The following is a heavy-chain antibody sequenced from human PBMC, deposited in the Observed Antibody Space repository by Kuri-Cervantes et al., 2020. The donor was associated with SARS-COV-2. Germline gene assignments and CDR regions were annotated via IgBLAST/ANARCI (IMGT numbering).Heavy chain of an antibody. D-gene: IGHD6-13*01. Sequence: ESLKISCTVSGDSISSNGYFWGWIRQPPGRGLEWIGNIYYSGSTYYNPSLKSRVTISVDTSKKQFSLKLSSVTAADTAIYYCVRAAAGIYYFDYWGQGTLVTVSS. CDR2: IYYSGST. CDR1: GDSISSNGYF. J-gene: IGHJ4*02. CDR3: VRAAAGIYYFDY. V-gene: IGHV4-39*01.